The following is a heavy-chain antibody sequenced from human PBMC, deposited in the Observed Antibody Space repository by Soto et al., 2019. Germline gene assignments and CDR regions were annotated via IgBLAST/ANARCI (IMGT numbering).Heavy chain of an antibody. V-gene: IGHV3-7*01. J-gene: IGHJ4*01. D-gene: IGHD6-19*01. Sequence: GGSLRLSCAASGFTFGSYWMSWVRQAPGQGLEWVANIKQDGSVKYYVDSVRGRFTLSRDNAENSLHLQMSSLRAEDTAIYFCARAAYSNGWIFDYWGQGTLVTVSS. CDR1: GFTFGSYW. CDR2: IKQDGSVK. CDR3: ARAAYSNGWIFDY.